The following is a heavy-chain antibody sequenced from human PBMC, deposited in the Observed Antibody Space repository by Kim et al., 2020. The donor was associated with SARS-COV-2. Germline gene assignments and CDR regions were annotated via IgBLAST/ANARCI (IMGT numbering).Heavy chain of an antibody. Sequence: YDVASGDGRFTVSRDNSKTAVYLHMGSLRAEDTSVYYCARVKRRYFDYWGQGTLVTVSS. V-gene: IGHV3-53*01. D-gene: IGHD2-21*01. J-gene: IGHJ4*02. CDR3: ARVKRRYFDY.